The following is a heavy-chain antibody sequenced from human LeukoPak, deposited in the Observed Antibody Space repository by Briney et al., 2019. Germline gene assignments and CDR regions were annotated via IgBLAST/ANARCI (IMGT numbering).Heavy chain of an antibody. V-gene: IGHV4-59*10. CDR1: GGSFSGYY. Sequence: PSETLSLTCAVYGGSFSGYYWSWIRQPAGKGLEWIGRIYTSGSTNYNPSLKSRVTMSVDTSKNQFSLKLSSVTAADTAVYYCARGGIAARPEGYYYYMDVWGKGTTVTVSS. CDR3: ARGGIAARPEGYYYYMDV. J-gene: IGHJ6*03. CDR2: IYTSGST. D-gene: IGHD6-6*01.